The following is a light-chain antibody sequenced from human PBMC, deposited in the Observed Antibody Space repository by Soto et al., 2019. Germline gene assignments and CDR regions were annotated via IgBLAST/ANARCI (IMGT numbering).Light chain of an antibody. Sequence: QAVLTQPPSVSGSPGQSVTISCTGTSSDVGSNNRVSWYQQPPGTAPKLMIYEVSNRPSGVPDRFSGSKSGNTASLTISGLRVEDEADYYCTSYTSSTTPCVFGTGTKVTVL. CDR3: TSYTSSTTPCV. CDR2: EVS. J-gene: IGLJ1*01. CDR1: SSDVGSNNR. V-gene: IGLV2-18*02.